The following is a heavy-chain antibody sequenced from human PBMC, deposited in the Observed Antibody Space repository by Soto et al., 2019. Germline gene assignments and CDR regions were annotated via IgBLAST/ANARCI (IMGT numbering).Heavy chain of an antibody. Sequence: ASVKVSCKASGYTFTSYGISWVRQAPGQGLEWMGWIGAYNGNTNYAQKLQGRVTMTTDTSTSTAYMELRGLRSDDTAVYYCARVPRGYSGSDYWGQGTLVTVSS. CDR2: IGAYNGNT. CDR3: ARVPRGYSGSDY. V-gene: IGHV1-18*01. CDR1: GYTFTSYG. J-gene: IGHJ4*02. D-gene: IGHD5-12*01.